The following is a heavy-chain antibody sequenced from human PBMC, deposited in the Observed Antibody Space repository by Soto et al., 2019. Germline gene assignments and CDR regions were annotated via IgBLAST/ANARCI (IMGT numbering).Heavy chain of an antibody. D-gene: IGHD3-3*01. CDR2: ISTTSSSI. Sequence: GGSLRLSCAASGFTFSSYSMNWVRQAPGKGLEWISYISTTSSSIYYADSVKGRFTISRDNAKNSLFLQMNSLRDEDTAVCYCARKGVAFDYWGQGALVTVSS. J-gene: IGHJ4*02. CDR3: ARKGVAFDY. V-gene: IGHV3-48*02. CDR1: GFTFSSYS.